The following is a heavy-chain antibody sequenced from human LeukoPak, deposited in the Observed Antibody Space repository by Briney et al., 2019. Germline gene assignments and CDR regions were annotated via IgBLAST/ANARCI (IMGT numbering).Heavy chain of an antibody. D-gene: IGHD2-15*01. CDR3: AKTRRERWYRYYFDY. V-gene: IGHV3-9*01. J-gene: IGHJ4*02. CDR2: IRWDSGSI. CDR1: GFTFDDYA. Sequence: GRSLRPSCEAYGFTFDDYAMHWVRQAPGKGLGWVSGIRWDSGSIDYADSVKGRFTISRDNATQSLYMQMNSLRDKDTAMYYCAKTRRERWYRYYFDYCGQKTLGTVSS.